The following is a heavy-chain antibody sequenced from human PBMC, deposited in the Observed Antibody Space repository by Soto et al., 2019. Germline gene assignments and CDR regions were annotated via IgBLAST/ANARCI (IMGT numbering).Heavy chain of an antibody. CDR1: GYTFTSYD. J-gene: IGHJ4*02. Sequence: GASVKVSCKASGYTFTSYDINWVRQATGQGLEWMGWMNPNSGNTGYAQKYQGRVTMTRNTSISTAYMELISLRFEDTAVYYCARGKVGATTFDYWGQGTLVTVSS. V-gene: IGHV1-8*01. CDR3: ARGKVGATTFDY. CDR2: MNPNSGNT. D-gene: IGHD1-26*01.